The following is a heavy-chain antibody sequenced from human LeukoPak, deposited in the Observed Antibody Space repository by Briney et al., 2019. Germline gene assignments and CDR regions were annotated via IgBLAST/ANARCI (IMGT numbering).Heavy chain of an antibody. J-gene: IGHJ4*02. CDR1: GGSISSSSYY. V-gene: IGHV4-39*01. D-gene: IGHD6-19*01. Sequence: SETLSLTCTVSGGSISSSSYYWGWIRQPPGEELEWIGNIYYSGSTYYNPSLKSRVTISVDTSKNQFSLKLSSLTAADTAVYYCARQSSGWSKRFDYWGQGTLVTVSS. CDR2: IYYSGST. CDR3: ARQSSGWSKRFDY.